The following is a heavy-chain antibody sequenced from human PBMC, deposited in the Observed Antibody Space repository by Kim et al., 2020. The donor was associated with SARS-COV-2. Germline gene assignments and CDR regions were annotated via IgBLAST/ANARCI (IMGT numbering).Heavy chain of an antibody. CDR2: IYYSGNT. CDR3: ARTSGSGSRYFDY. CDR1: GGSISNYH. V-gene: IGHV4-59*13. J-gene: IGHJ4*02. Sequence: ETLSLTCTVSGGSISNYHWSWIRQPPGKGLEWIGYIYYSGNTNYNPSLKSRVTISVDTSKNQCSLELSSVTAADTALYYCARTSGSGSRYFDYWGQGALVTVSS. D-gene: IGHD3-10*01.